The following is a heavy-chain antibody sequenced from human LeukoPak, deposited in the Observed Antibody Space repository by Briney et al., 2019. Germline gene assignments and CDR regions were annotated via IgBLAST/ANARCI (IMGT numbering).Heavy chain of an antibody. V-gene: IGHV4-59*08. CDR3: ARWLAAAGTYYFDY. D-gene: IGHD6-13*01. CDR2: IYYSGST. J-gene: IGHJ4*02. CDR1: GGSISSYY. Sequence: SETLSLTCTVSGGSISSYYWSWIRQPPGKGLEWIGYIYYSGSTNYNPSLKSRVTISVDASKNQFSLKLSSVTAADTAVYYCARWLAAAGTYYFDYWGQGTLVTVSS.